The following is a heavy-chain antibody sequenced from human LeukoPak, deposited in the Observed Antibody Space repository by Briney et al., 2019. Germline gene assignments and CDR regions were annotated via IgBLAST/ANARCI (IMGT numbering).Heavy chain of an antibody. Sequence: GASVKVSCKASGGTFSSYAISWVRQAPGQGLEWMGGIIPIFGTANYAQKFQGRVTITADESTSTAYMELSSLRSEDTAVYYCARAHCEGAVAGTFPFYGLDVWGPGTTVTVSS. J-gene: IGHJ6*02. CDR2: IIPIFGTA. V-gene: IGHV1-69*13. CDR1: GGTFSSYA. D-gene: IGHD6-19*01. CDR3: ARAHCEGAVAGTFPFYGLDV.